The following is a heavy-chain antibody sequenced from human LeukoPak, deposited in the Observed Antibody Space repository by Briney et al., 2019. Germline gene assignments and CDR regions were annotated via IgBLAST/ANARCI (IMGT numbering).Heavy chain of an antibody. J-gene: IGHJ4*02. CDR3: ARVGAVPALMSFGVFDY. D-gene: IGHD3-10*01. CDR2: IHYSGNI. V-gene: IGHV4-30-4*08. CDR1: GGSISNGDYY. Sequence: PSETLSLTCTVSGGSISNGDYYWSWIRQPPGKGLEWLGYIHYSGNIYYTPSLKSRLSISIDTSKNQFSLGLNSVTAADTTVYFCARVGAVPALMSFGVFDYWGQGTLATVSS.